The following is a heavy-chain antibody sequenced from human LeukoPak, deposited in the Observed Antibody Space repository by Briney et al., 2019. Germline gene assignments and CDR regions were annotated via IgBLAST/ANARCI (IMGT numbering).Heavy chain of an antibody. CDR2: IFYSGST. V-gene: IGHV4-61*01. CDR1: GGSVSSINYY. D-gene: IGHD6-13*01. J-gene: IGHJ6*02. CDR3: ARGLKRGSSWYWGYYYYYGMDV. Sequence: SETLSLTCTVSGGSVSSINYYWSWIRQPPGKGLEWLGYIFYSGSTNYNPSLKSRVTISVDTSKNQFSLKLTSVTAADTAVYYCARGLKRGSSWYWGYYYYYGMDVWGQGTTVTVSS.